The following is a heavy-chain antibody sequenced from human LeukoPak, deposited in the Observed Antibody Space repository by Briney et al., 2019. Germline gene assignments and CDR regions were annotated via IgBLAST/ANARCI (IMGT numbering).Heavy chain of an antibody. Sequence: GGSLRLSCAASGFTFDDYGMSWVRQAPGKGLEWVSGINWNGGSTGYADSVKGRFTISRDNAKNSLYLQMNSLRAEDTASYYCARGTEPTWMLETFDIWGQGTMVTVSS. J-gene: IGHJ3*02. CDR1: GFTFDDYG. V-gene: IGHV3-20*04. CDR3: ARGTEPTWMLETFDI. CDR2: INWNGGST. D-gene: IGHD1-14*01.